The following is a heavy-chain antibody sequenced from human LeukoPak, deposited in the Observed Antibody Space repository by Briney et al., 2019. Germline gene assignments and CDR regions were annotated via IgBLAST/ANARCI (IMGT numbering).Heavy chain of an antibody. CDR3: AKRTPYSSGSYYFDY. CDR1: GFTFSSFA. Sequence: GGSLRLSCEVSGFTFSSFAMSWVRQAPGKGLEWVSGISASGGTTNYADSVKGRLTISRDNSQNTLYLQMNSLRAEDTAVYYCAKRTPYSSGSYYFDYWGQGTPVTVSS. V-gene: IGHV3-23*01. D-gene: IGHD3-22*01. J-gene: IGHJ4*02. CDR2: ISASGGTT.